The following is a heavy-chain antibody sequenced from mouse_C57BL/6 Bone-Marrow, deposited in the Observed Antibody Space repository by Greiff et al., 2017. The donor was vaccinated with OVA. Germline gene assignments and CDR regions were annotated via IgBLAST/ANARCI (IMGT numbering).Heavy chain of an antibody. Sequence: EVKVVESGEGLVKPGGSLKLSCAASGFTFSSYAMSWVRQTPEKRLEWVAYISSGGDYIYYADTVKGRFTISRDNARNTLYLQMSSLKSEDTAMYYCTGGLRRVAWFAYWGQGTLVTVSA. J-gene: IGHJ3*01. CDR1: GFTFSSYA. CDR3: TGGLRRVAWFAY. CDR2: ISSGGDYI. D-gene: IGHD2-4*01. V-gene: IGHV5-9-1*02.